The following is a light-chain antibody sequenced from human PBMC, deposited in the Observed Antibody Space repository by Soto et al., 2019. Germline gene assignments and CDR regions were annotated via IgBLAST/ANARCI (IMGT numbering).Light chain of an antibody. CDR1: QSVASNY. J-gene: IGKJ3*01. CDR3: HQYGRSPIFT. Sequence: EIVLTQSPGTLSLSPGERATLSCRASQSVASNYLAWYQQRPGQAPRLLMYAASSRAAGVPDRFSGSGSGTDFTLTISRLEPEDCAVFFCHQYGRSPIFTFGPGTTVDIK. V-gene: IGKV3-20*01. CDR2: AAS.